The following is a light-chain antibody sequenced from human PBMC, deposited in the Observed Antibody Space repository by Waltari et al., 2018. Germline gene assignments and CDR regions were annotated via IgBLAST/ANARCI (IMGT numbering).Light chain of an antibody. Sequence: DIQMNQSPSTLSASLGDRVPIPCRDSQNIPSWLACYQQKPGKAPKLLFYKASTLQTGVPSRFSGSVSGTDFTLTISSLQPDDFATYYCQQYDTVPYTFGLGTKVE. CDR1: QNIPSW. CDR3: QQYDTVPYT. V-gene: IGKV1-5*03. J-gene: IGKJ2*01. CDR2: KAS.